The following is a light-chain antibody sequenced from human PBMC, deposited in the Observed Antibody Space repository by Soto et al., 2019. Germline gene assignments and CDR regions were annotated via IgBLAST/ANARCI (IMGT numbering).Light chain of an antibody. V-gene: IGKV1-39*01. CDR3: QQTYAAPLT. CDR1: PPISVY. CDR2: AAS. J-gene: IGKJ4*01. Sequence: DIRMTQSPSSLSAFVGDTVTITCQTGPPISVYLNLYQQKPGKAPTLLISAASTLQSGVPSRFSGSGKGTHFTLSISDLRPEDFATYYCQQTYAAPLTFGGGTKVDIK.